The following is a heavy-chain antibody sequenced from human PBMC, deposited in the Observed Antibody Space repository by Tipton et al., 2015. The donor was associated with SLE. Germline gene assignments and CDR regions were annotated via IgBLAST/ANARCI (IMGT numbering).Heavy chain of an antibody. CDR3: ARGSYYDSSGGAYFDY. Sequence: QSGPEVKKPGASVKVSCKASGYTFTSYGISWVRQAPGQGLEWMGWISAYNGNTNYAQKLQGRVTMTTDTSTSTAYMELSSLRSEDTAVYYCARGSYYDSSGGAYFDYWGQGTLVTVSS. CDR2: ISAYNGNT. J-gene: IGHJ4*02. D-gene: IGHD3-22*01. V-gene: IGHV1-18*01. CDR1: GYTFTSYG.